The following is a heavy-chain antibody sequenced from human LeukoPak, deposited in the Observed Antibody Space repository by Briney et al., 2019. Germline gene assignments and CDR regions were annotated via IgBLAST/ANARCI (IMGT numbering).Heavy chain of an antibody. D-gene: IGHD3-22*01. V-gene: IGHV3-23*01. J-gene: IGHJ4*02. Sequence: GGSLRLSCAASGFTFSSYAMSWVRQAPGKGLECVSAISGSGGSTYYADSVKGRFTISRDHSKNTLYLQMNSLRAEDTAVYYCAKAPYYYDGSGYYYYYFDYWGQGTLVTVSS. CDR1: GFTFSSYA. CDR2: ISGSGGST. CDR3: AKAPYYYDGSGYYYYYFDY.